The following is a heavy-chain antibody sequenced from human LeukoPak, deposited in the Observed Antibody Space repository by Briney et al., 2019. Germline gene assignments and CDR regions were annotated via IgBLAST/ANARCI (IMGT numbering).Heavy chain of an antibody. D-gene: IGHD3-22*01. V-gene: IGHV4-59*01. CDR3: ASLTTAEALDI. Sequence: SETLSLTCTVSGGSISIYYWSWIRQPPVKGLEWIGYIYDSGSTNYNPSLKSRVTISVDTSKNQFSLKLSSVTAADTAVYYCASLTTAEALDIWGQGTMATVSS. CDR1: GGSISIYY. J-gene: IGHJ3*02. CDR2: IYDSGST.